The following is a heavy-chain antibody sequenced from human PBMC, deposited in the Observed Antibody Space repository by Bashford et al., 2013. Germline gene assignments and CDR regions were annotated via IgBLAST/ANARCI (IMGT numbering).Heavy chain of an antibody. V-gene: IGHV4-39*01. CDR1: GGSISSSNFH. J-gene: IGHJ4*02. CDR2: IYYSGST. D-gene: IGHD1-7*01. CDR3: ARPSSDKNYYY. Sequence: SETLSLTCTVSGGSISSSNFHWGWIRQPPGKGLEWIGSIYYSGSTYYNPSLKSRVTISVDTSKNQFSLKLSSVTAADTAVYFCARPSSDKNYYYWGQGTLVTVSS.